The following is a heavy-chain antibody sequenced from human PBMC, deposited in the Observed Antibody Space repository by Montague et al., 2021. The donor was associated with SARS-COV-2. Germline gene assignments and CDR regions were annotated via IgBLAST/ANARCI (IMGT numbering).Heavy chain of an antibody. CDR3: VRVILSATSNPFDC. CDR1: GGSFSGYY. V-gene: IGHV4-34*01. D-gene: IGHD2-15*01. J-gene: IGHJ4*02. Sequence: SETLSLTCAVYGGSFSGYYWNWIRQPPGKGLEWIGEINHSGSTNYNPSLKSRVTMSVDTSKNQFSLKLSSVTAADTAVYFCVRVILSATSNPFDCWGPGTLVTVSS. CDR2: INHSGST.